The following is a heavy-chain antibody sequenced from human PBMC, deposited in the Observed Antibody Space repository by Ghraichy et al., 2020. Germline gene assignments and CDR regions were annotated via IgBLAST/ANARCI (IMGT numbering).Heavy chain of an antibody. V-gene: IGHV1-3*01. Sequence: ASVKVSCKASGYTFTSYAMHWVRQAPGQRLEWMGWINAGNGNTKYSQKFQGRVTITRDTSASTAYMELSSLRSEDTAVYYCARETMIGRAPDYWGQGTLVTVSS. J-gene: IGHJ4*02. CDR3: ARETMIGRAPDY. D-gene: IGHD3-22*01. CDR2: INAGNGNT. CDR1: GYTFTSYA.